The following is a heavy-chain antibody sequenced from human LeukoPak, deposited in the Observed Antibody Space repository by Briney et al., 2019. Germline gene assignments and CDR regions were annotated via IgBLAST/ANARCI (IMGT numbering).Heavy chain of an antibody. CDR1: GYTFTGYY. Sequence: ASVKVSCKTSGYTFTGYYMHWMRQAPGQGLEWMGWINPKSGGTNYAQKFEARVTMTRDMSISTVYMELSRLRFDDKAVYYCARSPHILTGENFDYWGQGTRVTVSS. CDR2: INPKSGGT. V-gene: IGHV1-2*02. J-gene: IGHJ4*02. D-gene: IGHD3-9*01. CDR3: ARSPHILTGENFDY.